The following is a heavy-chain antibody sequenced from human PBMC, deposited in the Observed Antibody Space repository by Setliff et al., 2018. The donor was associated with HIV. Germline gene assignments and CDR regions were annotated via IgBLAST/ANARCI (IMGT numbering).Heavy chain of an antibody. CDR2: INGYSGKT. CDR3: AREAPRYASGAFDF. V-gene: IGHV1-18*01. D-gene: IGHD3-10*01. Sequence: ASVKVSCKTSGYKFNIFGVSWVRQAPGQGLEWLGYINGYSGKTHFSPRLQGRPTMTTDTSTNTVYLELRGLISDDTAIYYCAREAPRYASGAFDFWGQGTMVTVSS. CDR1: GYKFNIFG. J-gene: IGHJ3*01.